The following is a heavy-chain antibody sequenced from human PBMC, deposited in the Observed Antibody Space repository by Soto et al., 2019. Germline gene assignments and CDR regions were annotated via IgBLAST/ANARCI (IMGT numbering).Heavy chain of an antibody. V-gene: IGHV4-34*01. CDR3: ARGTTSIAP. J-gene: IGHJ5*02. D-gene: IGHD3-3*02. Sequence: LSLTCAVYGGSFSGYSWSWIRQPPGKGLEWIGEINHGGSTNYNPSLKSRVTISVDTSKNQFSLKLSSVTAADTAVFYCARGTTSIAPWGPGTLVTVSS. CDR2: INHGGST. CDR1: GGSFSGYS.